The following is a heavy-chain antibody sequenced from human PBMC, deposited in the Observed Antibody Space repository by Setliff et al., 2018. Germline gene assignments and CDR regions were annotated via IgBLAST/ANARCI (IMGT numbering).Heavy chain of an antibody. V-gene: IGHV4-34*01. Sequence: PPETLSLTCAVYGGSFSGYYWSWIRQPPGKGLEWIGEINHSGSTNYNPSLKSRVTISVDTSKNQFSLKLSSVTAADTAVYYCARGSGYSSSKYFQHWGQGTLVTVSS. CDR3: ARGSGYSSSKYFQH. J-gene: IGHJ1*01. CDR2: INHSGST. D-gene: IGHD5-18*01. CDR1: GGSFSGYY.